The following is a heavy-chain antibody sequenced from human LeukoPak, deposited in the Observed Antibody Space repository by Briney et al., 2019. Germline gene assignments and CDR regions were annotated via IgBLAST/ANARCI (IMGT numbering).Heavy chain of an antibody. Sequence: GSLRLSCAASGFTFSSYGMHWVRQAPGKGLEWVAVIWYDGSNKYYADSVKGRFTISRDNSKNTLYLQMNSLRAEDTAVYYCAKEQYSSGWYNFDYWAREPWSPSPQ. V-gene: IGHV3-33*06. CDR3: AKEQYSSGWYNFDY. D-gene: IGHD6-19*01. CDR2: IWYDGSNK. J-gene: IGHJ4*02. CDR1: GFTFSSYG.